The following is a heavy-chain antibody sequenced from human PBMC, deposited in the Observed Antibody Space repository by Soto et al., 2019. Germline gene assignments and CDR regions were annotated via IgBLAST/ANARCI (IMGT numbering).Heavy chain of an antibody. Sequence: PGKGRWWVSSISCSGGSTYYADSVKGRFTISRDNSKNTLYLQMNSLRAEDTAVYYCVFFFQAEDGIRDVRSVSAFLLNRSSDL. V-gene: IGHV3-23*01. CDR3: VFFFQAEDGIRDVRSVSAFLLNRSSDL. J-gene: IGHJ2*01. CDR2: ISCSGGST. D-gene: IGHD3-10*02.